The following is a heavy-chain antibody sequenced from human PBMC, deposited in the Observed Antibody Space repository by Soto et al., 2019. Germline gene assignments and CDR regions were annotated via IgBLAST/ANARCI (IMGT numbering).Heavy chain of an antibody. D-gene: IGHD1-20*01. Sequence: QVQLQESGPGLVKPSETLSLTCTVSGGSISNYYWSWIRQPPGKGLEWIGYIYYSGSPNYNPSHKRRATISGDTSKTLFSLTLSSVTAADTAVYYCASRYGGRFELWGQGTMVTVSS. CDR3: ASRYGGRFEL. CDR1: GGSISNYY. CDR2: IYYSGSP. V-gene: IGHV4-59*01. J-gene: IGHJ3*01.